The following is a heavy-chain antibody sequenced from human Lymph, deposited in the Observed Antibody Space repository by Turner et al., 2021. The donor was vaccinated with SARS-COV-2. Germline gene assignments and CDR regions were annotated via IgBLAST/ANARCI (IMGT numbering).Heavy chain of an antibody. CDR1: GLSFTRST. D-gene: IGHD2-2*01. V-gene: IGHV3-21*01. Sequence: VQLVESGGGLFRSGGSVRPCREASGLSFTRSTINWVRQPPGKGLEWVSSIRSSGSYIYYADSVQGRFTISRDNAKNSLYLQMNDLRAEDTAVYYCARIMVLVPGAILGYYYYMDFWGKGTLVTVSS. J-gene: IGHJ6*03. CDR2: IRSSGSYI. CDR3: ARIMVLVPGAILGYYYYMDF.